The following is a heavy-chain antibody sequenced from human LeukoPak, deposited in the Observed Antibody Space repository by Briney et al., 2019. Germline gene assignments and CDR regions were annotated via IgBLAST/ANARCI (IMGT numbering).Heavy chain of an antibody. CDR2: IIPIFGTA. Sequence: GASVKVSCKASGGTFSSYAISWVRQAPGQGLEWMGGIIPIFGTANYAQKFQGRVTITADESTSTAYMELSSLRSEDTAVYYCATHLSGYSPDWGQGTLVTVSS. CDR1: GGTFSSYA. D-gene: IGHD5-18*01. V-gene: IGHV1-69*13. CDR3: ATHLSGYSPD. J-gene: IGHJ4*02.